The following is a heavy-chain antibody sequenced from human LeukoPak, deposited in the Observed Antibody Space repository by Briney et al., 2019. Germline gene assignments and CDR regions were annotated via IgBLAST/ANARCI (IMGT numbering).Heavy chain of an antibody. CDR2: IYYSGST. Sequence: SETPSLTCTVSGGSISSYYWSWIRQPPGKGLEWIGYIYYSGSTNYNPSLKSRVTISVDTSKNQFSLKLSSVTAADTAVYYCARVLSKYSSVDAFDIWGQGTMVTVSS. J-gene: IGHJ3*02. V-gene: IGHV4-59*01. CDR1: GGSISSYY. D-gene: IGHD6-19*01. CDR3: ARVLSKYSSVDAFDI.